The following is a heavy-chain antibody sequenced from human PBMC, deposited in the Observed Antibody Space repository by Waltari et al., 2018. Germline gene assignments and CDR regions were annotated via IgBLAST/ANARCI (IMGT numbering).Heavy chain of an antibody. J-gene: IGHJ2*01. CDR2: IYPGDSDT. V-gene: IGHV5-51*03. CDR3: ARRGYCSGGSCYAYWYFDL. Sequence: EVQLVQSGAEVKKPGESLKISCKGSGYSFTSYWIGWVRQMPGKGLEWMGIIYPGDSDTRYSPSFQGQVTISADKSISTAYLQWSSLKASDTAMYYCARRGYCSGGSCYAYWYFDLWGRGTLVTVSS. CDR1: GYSFTSYW. D-gene: IGHD2-15*01.